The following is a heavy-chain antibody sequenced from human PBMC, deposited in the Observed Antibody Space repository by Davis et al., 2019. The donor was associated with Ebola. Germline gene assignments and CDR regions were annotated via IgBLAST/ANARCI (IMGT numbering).Heavy chain of an antibody. CDR3: AREQWLARPVDY. CDR2: IWYDGSNK. Sequence: GGSLRLSCAASGFTFSSYGMHWVRQAPGKGLEWVAVIWYDGSNKYYADSVKGRFTISRDNAKNSLYLQMNSLRAEDTAVYYCAREQWLARPVDYWGQGTLVTVSS. D-gene: IGHD6-19*01. CDR1: GFTFSSYG. J-gene: IGHJ4*02. V-gene: IGHV3-33*01.